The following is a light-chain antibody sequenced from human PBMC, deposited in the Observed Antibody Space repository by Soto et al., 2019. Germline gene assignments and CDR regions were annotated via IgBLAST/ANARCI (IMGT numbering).Light chain of an antibody. CDR2: AAS. CDR3: HQTYIAPWA. V-gene: IGKV1-39*01. J-gene: IGKJ1*01. Sequence: DILVTQSPPSLSASVGDRVTITCRTSQSIINFLNWYQQKPGKAPDLLIYAASTLQSGVPSRFSGNGSGTDFTLTISSLQPEDSATYYCHQTYIAPWAFGQGTRVEIK. CDR1: QSIINF.